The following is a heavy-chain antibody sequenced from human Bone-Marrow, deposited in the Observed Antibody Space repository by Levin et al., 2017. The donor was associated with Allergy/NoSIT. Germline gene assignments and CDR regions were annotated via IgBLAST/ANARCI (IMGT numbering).Heavy chain of an antibody. J-gene: IGHJ6*02. CDR3: ARDLEEYCISTSCLNYFGMDI. CDR1: GYTFRNYG. Sequence: GESLKISCKASGYTFRNYGLSWVRQAPGQGLEWLGWNSGYDGKTKFAQNFQGRVTMPTDTYTSTGYMELERLRSDDPAVYYCARDLEEYCISTSCLNYFGMDIWGQGTTVTIS. V-gene: IGHV1-18*04. D-gene: IGHD2-2*01. CDR2: NSGYDGKT.